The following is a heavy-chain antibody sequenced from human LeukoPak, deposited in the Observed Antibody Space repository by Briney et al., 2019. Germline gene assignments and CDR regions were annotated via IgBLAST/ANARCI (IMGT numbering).Heavy chain of an antibody. Sequence: QAGGSLRLSCAASGFTFSRYHINWVRQAPGKGLDLIAVISYDGSSKYYVDSVKGRFTISRDNSKDTLYLQMNSLRPEDTAVYYCARAPWEMATIGSGYFQHWGQGTLVTVSS. D-gene: IGHD5-24*01. CDR2: ISYDGSSK. CDR3: ARAPWEMATIGSGYFQH. CDR1: GFTFSRYH. V-gene: IGHV3-30-3*01. J-gene: IGHJ1*01.